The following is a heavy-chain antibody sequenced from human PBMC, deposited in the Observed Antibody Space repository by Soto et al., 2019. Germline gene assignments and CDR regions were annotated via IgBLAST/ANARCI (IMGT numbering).Heavy chain of an antibody. CDR2: INHSGST. D-gene: IGHD2-2*01. Sequence: ETRSFPCHGCGGSSSAYYWGWIRQPPGKGLEWIGEINHSGSTNYNPSLKSRVTISVDTSQNQFSLKLSSVTAADTAVFYCARGALRGSPNRRTRFDPWGQG. J-gene: IGHJ5*02. CDR3: ARGALRGSPNRRTRFDP. CDR1: GGSSSAYY. V-gene: IGHV4-34*01.